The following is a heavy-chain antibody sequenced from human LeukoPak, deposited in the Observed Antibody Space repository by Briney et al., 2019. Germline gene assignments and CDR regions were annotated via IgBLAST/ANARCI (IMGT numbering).Heavy chain of an antibody. CDR3: ARHLRYSSSSELDY. V-gene: IGHV4-34*01. CDR2: INHSGST. D-gene: IGHD6-6*01. Sequence: SETLSLTCAVYGGSFSGYYWSWIRQPPGKGLEWIGEINHSGSTNYNPSLKSRVTISVDTSKNQFSLKLSSVTAADTAVYYCARHLRYSSSSELDYWGQGTLVTVSS. CDR1: GGSFSGYY. J-gene: IGHJ4*02.